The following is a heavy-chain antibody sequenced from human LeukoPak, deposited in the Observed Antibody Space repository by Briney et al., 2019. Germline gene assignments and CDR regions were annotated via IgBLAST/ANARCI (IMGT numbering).Heavy chain of an antibody. CDR3: ARIRSGSYSMDY. V-gene: IGHV2-70*11. J-gene: IGHJ4*02. CDR2: IDWDDDK. D-gene: IGHD1-26*01. Sequence: ESGPTLVKPTQTLTPTCTFSGFSLSTTSMCVGWIRQPPGKALEWLARIDWDDDKYYISSLKTRLTISKDTSKNQVVLTMTNMDPVDTATYYCARIRSGSYSMDYWGREPWSSSPQ. CDR1: GFSLSTTSMC.